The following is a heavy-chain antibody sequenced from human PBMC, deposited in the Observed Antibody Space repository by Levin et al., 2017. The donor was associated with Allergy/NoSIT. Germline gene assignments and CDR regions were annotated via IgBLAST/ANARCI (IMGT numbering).Heavy chain of an antibody. V-gene: IGHV3-15*01. CDR3: TTDCSGGSCYWYYYYYMDV. D-gene: IGHD2-15*01. J-gene: IGHJ6*03. Sequence: GGSLRFSCAASGFTFSNAWMSWVRQAPGKGLEWVGRIKSKTDGGTTDYAAPVKGRFTISRDDSKNTLYLQMNSLKTEDTAVYYCTTDCSGGSCYWYYYYYMDVWGKGTTVTVSS. CDR1: GFTFSNAW. CDR2: IKSKTDGGTT.